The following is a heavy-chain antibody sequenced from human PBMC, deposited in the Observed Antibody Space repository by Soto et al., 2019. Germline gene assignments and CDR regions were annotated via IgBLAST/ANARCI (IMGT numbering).Heavy chain of an antibody. V-gene: IGHV3-30*18. J-gene: IGHJ4*02. CDR2: ISYDGSNK. D-gene: IGHD3-22*01. CDR1: GFTFSSYG. Sequence: QVQLVESGGGVVQPGRSLRLSCAASGFTFSSYGMHWVRQAPGKGLEWVAVISYDGSNKYYADSVKGRFTISRDNSKNTLYLQMNSLRAEDTAVYYCAKDNDHLYYYDSSGSLNSDYWGQGTLVTVAS. CDR3: AKDNDHLYYYDSSGSLNSDY.